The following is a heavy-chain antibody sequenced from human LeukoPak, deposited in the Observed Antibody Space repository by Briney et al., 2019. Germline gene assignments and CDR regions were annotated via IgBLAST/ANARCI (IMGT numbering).Heavy chain of an antibody. CDR3: ARDLGIAAAGLDY. V-gene: IGHV3-30*03. Sequence: PGGSLRLSCAASGFIVSGDFMSWVRQAPGKGLEWVAVISYDGSNKYYADSVKGRFTISRDNSKNTLYLQMNSLRAEDTAVYYCARDLGIAAAGLDYWGQGTLVTVSS. CDR1: GFIVSGDF. D-gene: IGHD6-13*01. CDR2: ISYDGSNK. J-gene: IGHJ4*02.